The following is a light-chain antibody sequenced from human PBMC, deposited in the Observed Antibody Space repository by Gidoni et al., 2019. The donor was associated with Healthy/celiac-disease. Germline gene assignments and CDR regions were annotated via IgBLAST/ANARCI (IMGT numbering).Light chain of an antibody. CDR1: HTVLYSSTNKNY. J-gene: IGKJ4*01. CDR2: WAS. V-gene: IGKV4-1*01. Sequence: DIVMTQSPDSLTESLGERATINCKYIHTVLYSSTNKNYLTCYQQKPGQPPKLLSYWASPRESGVPDRFSGSGSGTDFTLTISSLQAEDVAVYYCQQHYSTPLTFGGGTKVKIK. CDR3: QQHYSTPLT.